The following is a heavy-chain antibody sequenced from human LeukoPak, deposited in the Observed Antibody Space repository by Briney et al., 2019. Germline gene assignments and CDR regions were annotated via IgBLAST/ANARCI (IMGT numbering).Heavy chain of an antibody. CDR2: IYSSGST. Sequence: SQTLSLTCTVSGASISSGDYYWSWIRQPPGKGLEWIGYIYSSGSTYYNPSLKGRATLSVDTSKSQFSMKLSSVTAADTAVYYCARPGYYDTKIDPWGQGTLVTVSS. CDR3: ARPGYYDTKIDP. CDR1: GASISSGDYY. V-gene: IGHV4-30-4*01. J-gene: IGHJ5*02. D-gene: IGHD3-22*01.